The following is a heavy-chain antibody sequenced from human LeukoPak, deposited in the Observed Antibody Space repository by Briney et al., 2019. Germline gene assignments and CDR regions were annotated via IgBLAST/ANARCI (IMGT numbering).Heavy chain of an antibody. V-gene: IGHV4-61*02. CDR1: GGSIRSGSYY. Sequence: TSETLSLTCTVSGGSIRSGSYYWTWIRQPAGKGLEWVGRIYVTGSTNYNPSFKSRVTISLDTSKNQFSLQLNSVTAADTAVYYCASTSSDYTRHWYPYDYWGQGTLVTVSS. D-gene: IGHD6-13*01. CDR3: ASTSSDYTRHWYPYDY. J-gene: IGHJ4*02. CDR2: IYVTGST.